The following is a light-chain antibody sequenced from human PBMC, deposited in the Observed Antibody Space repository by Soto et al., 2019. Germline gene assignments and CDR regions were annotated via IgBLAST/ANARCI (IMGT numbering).Light chain of an antibody. CDR3: NSYRTISTYV. CDR1: TSDIGGYNF. Sequence: QSALTQPASVSGSPGQSITISGTGTTSDIGGYNFVSWYQQHPGKAPKLLIYDVRNRPSGVSNRFSGSKSGNTASLTISGLQAEDEADYYCNSYRTISTYVFGSGTKVTVL. V-gene: IGLV2-14*01. CDR2: DVR. J-gene: IGLJ1*01.